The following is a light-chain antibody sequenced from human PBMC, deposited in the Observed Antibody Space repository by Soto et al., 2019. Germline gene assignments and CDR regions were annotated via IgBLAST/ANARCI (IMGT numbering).Light chain of an antibody. V-gene: IGLV2-14*01. CDR1: SSDVGGYNF. J-gene: IGLJ3*02. CDR3: ASYKTATTWV. CDR2: EVS. Sequence: QSVLTQPASVSGSPGQSITISCTGTSSDVGGYNFVSWYQHHPGKAPKLIIYEVSRRPSGVSNRFSGSKSANTASLTISGLQAEDEANYFCASYKTATTWVFGGGTKVTVL.